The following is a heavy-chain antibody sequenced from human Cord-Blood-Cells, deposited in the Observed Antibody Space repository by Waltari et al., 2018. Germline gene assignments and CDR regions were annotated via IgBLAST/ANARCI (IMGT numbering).Heavy chain of an antibody. CDR2: ISYDGSNK. J-gene: IGHJ6*02. CDR3: ARELVVPAAIFYYYGMDV. Sequence: QVQLVESGGGVVQPGRSLRLSCAASGFTFSSYAMHWVRQAPGKGLEWVAVISYDGSNKYYADSVKGRFTISRDNSKNTLYLQMNSLRAEDTAVYYCARELVVPAAIFYYYGMDVWDQGP. CDR1: GFTFSSYA. D-gene: IGHD2-2*01. V-gene: IGHV3-30-3*01.